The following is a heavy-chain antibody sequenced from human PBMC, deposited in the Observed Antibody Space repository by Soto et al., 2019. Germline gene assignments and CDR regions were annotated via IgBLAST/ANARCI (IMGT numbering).Heavy chain of an antibody. V-gene: IGHV4-4*02. CDR2: IFHSGST. CDR1: GGSISNSNW. CDR3: AHRPIVGAAI. Sequence: QVQLQESGPGLVKPSGTLSLTCAVFGGSISNSNWWTLVRQPPGKGLDWIGEIFHSGSTNYNSSLMGRVTKSVDKANNQFSLKLSSVPAADTAVYYCAHRPIVGAAIWGQGTLVTVSS. D-gene: IGHD1-26*01. J-gene: IGHJ4*02.